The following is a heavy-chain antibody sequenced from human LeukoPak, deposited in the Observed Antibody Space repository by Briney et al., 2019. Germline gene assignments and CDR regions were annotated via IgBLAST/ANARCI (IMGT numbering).Heavy chain of an antibody. J-gene: IGHJ4*02. CDR3: ARELPYCSTNSCPLGY. CDR2: ISGSGGST. Sequence: GGSLRLSCAASGFTFSSYAMSWVRQAPGKGLEWVSAISGSGGSTYYTDSVKGRFTISRDNSKNTLYLQMNSLRAEDTAVYYCARELPYCSTNSCPLGYWGQGTLVTVSS. CDR1: GFTFSSYA. D-gene: IGHD2-2*01. V-gene: IGHV3-23*01.